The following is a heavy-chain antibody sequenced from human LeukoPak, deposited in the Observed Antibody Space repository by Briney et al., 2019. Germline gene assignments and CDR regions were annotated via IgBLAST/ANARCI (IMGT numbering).Heavy chain of an antibody. Sequence: ASVKVSCKASGGTFSSYAISWVRQAPGQGLEWMGRIIPILGIANYAQKFQGRVTITADKSTSTAYMELSSLRSEDTAVYYCARTAWAVAGTTGAFDIWGQGTMVTVSS. D-gene: IGHD6-19*01. J-gene: IGHJ3*02. CDR3: ARTAWAVAGTTGAFDI. V-gene: IGHV1-69*04. CDR1: GGTFSSYA. CDR2: IIPILGIA.